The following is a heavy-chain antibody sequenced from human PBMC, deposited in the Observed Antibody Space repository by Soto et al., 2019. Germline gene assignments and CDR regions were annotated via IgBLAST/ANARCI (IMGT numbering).Heavy chain of an antibody. J-gene: IGHJ6*02. CDR3: ARVPYDFWSGTAENDYYYYGMDV. CDR1: GGTFSSYA. Sequence: QVQLVQSGAEVKKPGSSVKVSCKASGGTFSSYAISWVRQAPGQGLEWMGGIIPIFGTANYAQKFQGRVTITADESTSTAYMELRSLRSEDTAVYYCARVPYDFWSGTAENDYYYYGMDVWGQGTTVTVSS. V-gene: IGHV1-69*12. CDR2: IIPIFGTA. D-gene: IGHD3-3*01.